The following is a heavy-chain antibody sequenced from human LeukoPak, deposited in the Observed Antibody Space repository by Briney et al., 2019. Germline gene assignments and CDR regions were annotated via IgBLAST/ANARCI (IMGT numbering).Heavy chain of an antibody. D-gene: IGHD3-10*01. CDR1: GGSISSGDYY. CDR3: ARDLKSGGYYYGSGSYLNWFDP. CDR2: IYYDGST. Sequence: PSQTLSLTCTVSGGSISSGDYYWGWIRQPPGKGLEWIGSIYYDGSTYYNPSLKSRVTISVDTPKNQFSLKLSSVTAADTAVYYCARDLKSGGYYYGSGSYLNWFDPWGQGTLVTVSS. V-gene: IGHV4-39*07. J-gene: IGHJ5*02.